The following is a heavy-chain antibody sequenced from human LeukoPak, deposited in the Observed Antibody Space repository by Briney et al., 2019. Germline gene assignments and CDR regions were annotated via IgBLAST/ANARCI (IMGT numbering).Heavy chain of an antibody. D-gene: IGHD5-18*01. CDR1: GFTFSSYA. J-gene: IGHJ6*02. CDR2: ISGSGGST. V-gene: IGHV3-23*01. CDR3: AFGSGIQLWLLEHGMDV. Sequence: GGSLRLSCAASGFTFSSYAMSWVRQAPGKRLEWVSAISGSGGSTYYADSVKGRFTISRDNSKNTLYLQMNSLRAEDTAVYYCAFGSGIQLWLLEHGMDVWGQGTTVTVSS.